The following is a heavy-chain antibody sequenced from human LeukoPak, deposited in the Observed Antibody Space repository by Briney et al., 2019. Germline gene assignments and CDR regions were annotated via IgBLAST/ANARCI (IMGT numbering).Heavy chain of an antibody. D-gene: IGHD3-10*01. Sequence: GGSLRLSCAASAFTFSDYYMSWIRQAPGKGLAWISYISSTSSTMYYADSVKGRFTISRDNAKNSLYLQMNSLRAEDTAVYYCARCGDGLPCDFDFWGQGTLVTVSS. CDR1: AFTFSDYY. V-gene: IGHV3-11*04. J-gene: IGHJ4*02. CDR3: ARCGDGLPCDFDF. CDR2: ISSTSSTM.